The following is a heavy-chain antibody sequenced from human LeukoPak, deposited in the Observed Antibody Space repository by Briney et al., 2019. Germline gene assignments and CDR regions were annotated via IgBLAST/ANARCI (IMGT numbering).Heavy chain of an antibody. V-gene: IGHV1-2*02. Sequence: ASVKVSCKASGYTFTGYYMHWVRHAPGQGLEWMGWINPNSGGTNYAQKFQGRVTMTRDTSISTAYMELSRLRSDDTAVYYCARDLEELIVVVPAAISWFDPWGQGTLVTVSS. CDR2: INPNSGGT. CDR1: GYTFTGYY. D-gene: IGHD2-2*01. CDR3: ARDLEELIVVVPAAISWFDP. J-gene: IGHJ5*02.